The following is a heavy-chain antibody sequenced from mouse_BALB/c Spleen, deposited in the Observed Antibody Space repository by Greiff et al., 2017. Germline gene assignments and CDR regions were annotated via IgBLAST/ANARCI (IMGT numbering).Heavy chain of an antibody. D-gene: IGHD2-1*01. CDR2: INPYNDGT. CDR1: GYTFTSYV. J-gene: IGHJ3*01. Sequence: EVQLQQSGPELVKPGASVKMSCKASGYTFTSYVMHWVKQKPGQGLEWIGYINPYNDGTKYNEKFKGKATLTSDKSSSTAYMELSSLTSEDSAVYYCAIQPYGNYVAWFAYWGQGTLVTVSA. CDR3: AIQPYGNYVAWFAY. V-gene: IGHV1-14*01.